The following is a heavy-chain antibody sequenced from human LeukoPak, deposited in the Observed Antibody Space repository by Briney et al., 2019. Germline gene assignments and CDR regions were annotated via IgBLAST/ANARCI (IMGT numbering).Heavy chain of an antibody. CDR1: GFTFSSYA. J-gene: IGHJ4*02. Sequence: PGGSLRLSSAASGFTFSSYAMSWVRQAPGKGLAWVSTISGGSGSTYCADSVKGRFTISRDNSKNTPYLQMNSLRAEDTAVYYCAKDGGLWVSAHWGDSWGRGTLVTVSS. CDR2: ISGGSGST. D-gene: IGHD7-27*01. V-gene: IGHV3-23*01. CDR3: AKDGGLWVSAHWGDS.